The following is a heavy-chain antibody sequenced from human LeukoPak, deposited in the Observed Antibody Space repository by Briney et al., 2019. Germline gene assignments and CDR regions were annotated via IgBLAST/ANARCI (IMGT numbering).Heavy chain of an antibody. CDR2: ISAYNGNT. J-gene: IGHJ6*02. CDR3: ARGRVSYGSGVDGMDV. Sequence: ASVKVSCKASGYTFTSYGISWVRQAPGQGLEWMGWISAYNGNTNYAQKLQGRVTMTTDTSTRTAYMELRSLRSDDTAVYYCARGRVSYGSGVDGMDVWGQGTTVTVSS. V-gene: IGHV1-18*01. D-gene: IGHD3-10*01. CDR1: GYTFTSYG.